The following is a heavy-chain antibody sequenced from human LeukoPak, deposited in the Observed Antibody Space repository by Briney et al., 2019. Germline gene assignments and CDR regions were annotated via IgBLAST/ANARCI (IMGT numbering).Heavy chain of an antibody. J-gene: IGHJ4*02. D-gene: IGHD6-19*01. CDR1: GFTFRSYA. CDR2: ISGSGST. CDR3: AKDPPFSSGWYYFDY. Sequence: GGSLRLSCAASGFTFRSYAMSWVRQAPGKGLEWVSAISGSGSTYYADSVKGRFTISRDNSKNTLYLQMNSLRAEDTAVYYCAKDPPFSSGWYYFDYWGQGTLVTVSS. V-gene: IGHV3-23*01.